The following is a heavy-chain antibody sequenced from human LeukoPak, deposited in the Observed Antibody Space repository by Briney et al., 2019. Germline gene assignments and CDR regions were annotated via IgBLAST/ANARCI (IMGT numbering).Heavy chain of an antibody. V-gene: IGHV3-23*01. Sequence: GGSLRLSCAASGFTFNSYAMTWVRQAPGKGLEWVSAISPSGDNTYHADSMKGRFTISRDNSKNTLYLQMNSLRAEDTALYFCARSGGMDVWGRGTTVTVSS. CDR2: ISPSGDNT. J-gene: IGHJ6*02. CDR3: ARSGGMDV. D-gene: IGHD3-10*01. CDR1: GFTFNSYA.